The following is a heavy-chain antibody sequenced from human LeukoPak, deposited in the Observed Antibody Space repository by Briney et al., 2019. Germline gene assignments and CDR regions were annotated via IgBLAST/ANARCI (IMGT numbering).Heavy chain of an antibody. V-gene: IGHV3-23*01. Sequence: GGSLRLSCTAPGFTFSSHAMTWVRQAPGKGLERVSTLSGADGIRYFASSVKGRFTISRDSSKNTIYLQINSLRADDTAVYYCARYRISGHYFFDSWGRGTLVTVSS. D-gene: IGHD6-13*01. J-gene: IGHJ4*02. CDR1: GFTFSSHA. CDR2: LSGADGIR. CDR3: ARYRISGHYFFDS.